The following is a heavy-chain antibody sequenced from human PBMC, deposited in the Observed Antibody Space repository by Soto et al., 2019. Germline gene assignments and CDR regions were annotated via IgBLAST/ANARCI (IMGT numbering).Heavy chain of an antibody. D-gene: IGHD3-22*01. CDR1: GFTFSSYA. Sequence: GGSLRLSCAASGFTFSSYAMHWVRQAPGKGLEWVAVISYDGSNKYYADSVKGRFTISRDNSKNTLYLQINSLRAEDTDVYDCARNKLYDSSGPRSYWGQGTLVTVSS. CDR2: ISYDGSNK. J-gene: IGHJ4*02. CDR3: ARNKLYDSSGPRSY. V-gene: IGHV3-30-3*01.